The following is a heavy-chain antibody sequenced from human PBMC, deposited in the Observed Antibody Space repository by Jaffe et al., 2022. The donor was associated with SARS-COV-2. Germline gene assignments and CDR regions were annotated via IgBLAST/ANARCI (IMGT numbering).Heavy chain of an antibody. CDR2: VNGDGSST. D-gene: IGHD2-15*01. CDR3: ARAYCPGGSCSSVVDF. J-gene: IGHJ4*02. V-gene: IGHV3-74*01. Sequence: EVQLVESGGGLVQPGGSLRLSCAASGFTFSDFWMHWVRQSPGKGLVWVSRVNGDGSSTIYADSVKGRFTISRDNAKNTLYLQMNSLRAEDTAVYFCARAYCPGGSCSSVVDFWGRGILVTVSS. CDR1: GFTFSDFW.